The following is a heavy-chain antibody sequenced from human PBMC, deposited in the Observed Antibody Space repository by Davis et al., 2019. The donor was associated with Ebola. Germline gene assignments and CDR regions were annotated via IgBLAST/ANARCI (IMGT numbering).Heavy chain of an antibody. Sequence: SETLSLTCTVSGASIRSHYWSWIRQPPGKGLAWIAYIHYSGSTSNNPSLKSRVTMSVDMSKNQFSLKLSSVTAADTAVYYCATQYSNGWFDPWGQGTLVTVSS. CDR3: ATQYSNGWFDP. CDR2: IHYSGST. J-gene: IGHJ5*02. CDR1: GASIRSHY. D-gene: IGHD4-11*01. V-gene: IGHV4-59*11.